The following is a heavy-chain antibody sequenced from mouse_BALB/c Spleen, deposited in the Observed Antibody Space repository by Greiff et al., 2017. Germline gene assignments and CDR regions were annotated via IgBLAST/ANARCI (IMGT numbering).Heavy chain of an antibody. CDR3: TSDRSYAMDY. CDR1: GFTFSSYG. J-gene: IGHJ4*01. CDR2: INSNGGST. Sequence: EVQVVESGGGLVQPGGSLKLSCAASGFTFSSYGMSWVRQTPDKRLELVATINSNGGSTYYPDSVKGRFHISRDKAKNTQYLQLSSLKSEDTAMYYCTSDRSYAMDYWVQGTSVT. V-gene: IGHV5-6-3*01.